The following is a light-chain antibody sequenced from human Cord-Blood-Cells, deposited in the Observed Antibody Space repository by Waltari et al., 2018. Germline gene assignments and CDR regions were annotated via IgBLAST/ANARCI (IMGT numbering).Light chain of an antibody. CDR2: AAS. Sequence: IQMTQSPSSLSASVGDRVTITCRASQSISSYLNWYQQKPGKAPKLLIYAASSLQSGVPSRFSGSGSETDFTLTISSLQPEDFATYYCQQSYSTFGQGTKVEIK. CDR3: QQSYST. CDR1: QSISSY. V-gene: IGKV1-39*01. J-gene: IGKJ1*01.